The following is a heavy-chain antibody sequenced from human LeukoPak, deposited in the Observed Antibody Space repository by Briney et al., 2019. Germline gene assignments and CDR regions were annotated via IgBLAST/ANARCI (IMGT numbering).Heavy chain of an antibody. CDR3: ARSRGPGGGYLDY. J-gene: IGHJ4*02. CDR2: IKPDGSVK. CDR1: GFTFSSYW. V-gene: IGHV3-7*05. Sequence: GGSLRLSCSGFTFSSYWMSWVRQAPGRGLQWVANIKPDGSVKSYADSVKGRFTISGDNSKNSLYLQMNSLRAEDTAVYYCARSRGPGGGYLDYWGQGTLVTVSS. D-gene: IGHD3-10*01.